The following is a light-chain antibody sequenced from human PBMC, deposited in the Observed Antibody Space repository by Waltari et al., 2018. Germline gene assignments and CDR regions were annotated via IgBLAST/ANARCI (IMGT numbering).Light chain of an antibody. CDR2: EVS. J-gene: IGLJ3*02. CDR1: SNDVGSYNR. CDR3: NSFTTSTTWV. V-gene: IGLV2-18*02. Sequence: QSALTQPPPVSGSPGQSVTTSCTGTSNDVGSYNRVPWYQQPPGTAPTLMIYEVSKRPSGVPDRFTGSKAGNTASLTSSGLQPEDEADYYCNSFTTSTTWVFGGGTRVTVL.